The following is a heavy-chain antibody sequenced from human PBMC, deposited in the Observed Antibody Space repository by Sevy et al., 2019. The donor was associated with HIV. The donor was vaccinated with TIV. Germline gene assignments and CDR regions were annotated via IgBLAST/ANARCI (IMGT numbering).Heavy chain of an antibody. J-gene: IGHJ4*02. CDR1: GFIFSNYY. CDR3: ARVRDRYCGGGSCYYGYFFDY. D-gene: IGHD2-15*01. Sequence: GGSLRLSCAASGFIFSNYYMTWVRQAPGKGLEWVSYISDRSDTISYADSVKGRFTISRDNAKNALYLQMSSLRGEDTAVYYCARVRDRYCGGGSCYYGYFFDYWGQGTLVTVSS. V-gene: IGHV3-48*01. CDR2: ISDRSDTI.